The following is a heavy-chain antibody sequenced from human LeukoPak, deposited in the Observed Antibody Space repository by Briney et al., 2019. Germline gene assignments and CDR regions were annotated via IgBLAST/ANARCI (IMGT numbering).Heavy chain of an antibody. J-gene: IGHJ4*02. CDR2: FDPEDGET. CDR1: GYTLTELS. V-gene: IGHV1-24*01. D-gene: IGHD2-21*02. Sequence: ASVKVSCKVSGYTLTELSMHWVRQAPGKGLEWMGGFDPEDGETIYAQKFQGRVTMTEDTSTDTAYMELSSLRSEDTAVYYCARGGLGSKIVVVTAWDSWGQGTLVTVSS. CDR3: ARGGLGSKIVVVTAWDS.